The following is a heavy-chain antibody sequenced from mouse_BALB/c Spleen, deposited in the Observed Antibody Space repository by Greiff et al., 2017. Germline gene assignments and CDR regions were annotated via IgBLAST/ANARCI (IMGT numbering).Heavy chain of an antibody. CDR3: ARGDYYGSNWYFDV. V-gene: IGHV3-8*02. J-gene: IGHJ1*01. Sequence: EVKLVESGPSLVKPSQTLSLTCSVTGDSITSGYWNWIRKFPGNKLEYMGYISYSGSTYYNPSLKSRISITRDTSKNQYYLQLNSVTTEDTATYYCARGDYYGSNWYFDVWGAGTTVTVSS. CDR2: ISYSGST. CDR1: GDSITSGY. D-gene: IGHD1-1*01.